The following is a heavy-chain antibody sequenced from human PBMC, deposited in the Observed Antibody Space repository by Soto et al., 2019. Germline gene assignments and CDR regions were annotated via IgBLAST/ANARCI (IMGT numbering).Heavy chain of an antibody. CDR1: GFTFSSYG. D-gene: IGHD6-19*01. Sequence: GGSLRLSCAASGFTFSSYGMHWVRQAPGKGLEWVAVISYDGSNKYYADSVKGRFTISRDNSKNTLYLQMNSLRAEDTAVYYCAKDQYGVFIAVAGTGFDYWGQGTLVTVS. J-gene: IGHJ4*02. CDR3: AKDQYGVFIAVAGTGFDY. CDR2: ISYDGSNK. V-gene: IGHV3-30*18.